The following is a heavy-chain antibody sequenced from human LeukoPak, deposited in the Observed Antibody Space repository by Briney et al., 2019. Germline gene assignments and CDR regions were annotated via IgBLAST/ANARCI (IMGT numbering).Heavy chain of an antibody. CDR3: AKGHINLITTFDP. D-gene: IGHD4-11*01. CDR1: GFIFDNYA. J-gene: IGHJ5*02. V-gene: IGHV3-9*01. Sequence: GGSLRLSCAASGFIFDNYAIHWVRQAPGKGLEWVSSISWNSDGIAYADSVKGRFTISRDNSKNTLYLQVNSLRAEDTAVYYCAKGHINLITTFDPWGQGTLVTVSS. CDR2: ISWNSDGI.